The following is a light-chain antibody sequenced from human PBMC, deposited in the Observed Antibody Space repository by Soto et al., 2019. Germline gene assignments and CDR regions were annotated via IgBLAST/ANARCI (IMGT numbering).Light chain of an antibody. Sequence: QSVLTQSPSASGTPGQRVTISCSGGSSNIGNNKVNWYQQLPGTAPKLLIYSDDQRPSGVPDRFSGSESGTSASLAISGLQSGDEADYYCAAWDDSLNGPAFGGVTKVTVL. V-gene: IGLV1-44*01. CDR2: SDD. CDR1: SSNIGNNK. J-gene: IGLJ2*01. CDR3: AAWDDSLNGPA.